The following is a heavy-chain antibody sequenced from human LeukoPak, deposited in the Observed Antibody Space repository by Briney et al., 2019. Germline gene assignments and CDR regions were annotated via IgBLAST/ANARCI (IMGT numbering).Heavy chain of an antibody. D-gene: IGHD3-22*01. Sequence: PGRSLRLSCAASGFTFSDYYMSWIRQAPGKGLEWISYISSSSNYKNYADSVQGRFTISRDNAKSSLYLQMNGLRAVDTAVYYCARHGLYDSTDYWTFQHWGQGTLVTVSS. CDR3: ARHGLYDSTDYWTFQH. V-gene: IGHV3-11*06. J-gene: IGHJ1*01. CDR1: GFTFSDYY. CDR2: ISSSSNYK.